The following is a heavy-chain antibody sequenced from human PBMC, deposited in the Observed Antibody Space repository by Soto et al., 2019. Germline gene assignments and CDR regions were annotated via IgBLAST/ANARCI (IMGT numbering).Heavy chain of an antibody. CDR3: TRDQWPLYSSGLYYFDY. CDR2: IRSKGYGGTT. V-gene: IGHV3-49*04. CDR1: GFTFGDYA. Sequence: GGSLRLSCTASGFTFGDYAMSWVRQAPGKGLGWVGFIRSKGYGGTTEYAASVKGRFTISRDDSKSIAYLQMNSLKTEDTAVYYCTRDQWPLYSSGLYYFDYWGQGTLVTVSS. J-gene: IGHJ4*02. D-gene: IGHD6-19*01.